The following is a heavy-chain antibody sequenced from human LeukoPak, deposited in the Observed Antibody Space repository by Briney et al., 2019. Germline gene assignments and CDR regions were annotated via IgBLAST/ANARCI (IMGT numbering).Heavy chain of an antibody. CDR2: IYNSGST. V-gene: IGHV4-59*01. D-gene: IGHD4-17*01. J-gene: IGHJ4*02. CDR3: ARSYGDYSADY. Sequence: SETLSLTCTVSGGSISSYYCTWIRQPPGKGLEWIGYIYNSGSTNYNPSLKSRVPISVDTSKNQFSLKLSSVTAADTAVYYCARSYGDYSADYWGQGTLVTVSS. CDR1: GGSISSYY.